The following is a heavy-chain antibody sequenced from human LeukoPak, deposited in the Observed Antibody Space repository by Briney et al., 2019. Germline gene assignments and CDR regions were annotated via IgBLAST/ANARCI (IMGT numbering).Heavy chain of an antibody. Sequence: PSETLSLTCTVSGGSISSSSYYWSWIRQPPGKGLEWTGYIYYSGSTIYNPSLKSRVTISVDTSNNQFSLKLSSVTAADTAVYYCARGRGYSYGYNDYWGQGTLVTVSS. D-gene: IGHD5-18*01. V-gene: IGHV4-61*05. CDR2: IYYSGST. J-gene: IGHJ4*02. CDR1: GGSISSSSYY. CDR3: ARGRGYSYGYNDY.